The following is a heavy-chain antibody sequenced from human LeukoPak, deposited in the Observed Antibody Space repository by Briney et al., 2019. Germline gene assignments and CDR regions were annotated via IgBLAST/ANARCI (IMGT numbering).Heavy chain of an antibody. CDR1: GYTFTSYD. D-gene: IGHD3-3*01. CDR2: MNPNSGNT. CDR3: ARGYTTKQRYDFWSGYYTGRIGDLDY. Sequence: ASVKVSCKASGYTFTSYDINWVRQATGQGLEWMGWMNPNSGNTGYAQKFQGRVTMTRNTSISTAYMELSSLRSEDTAVCYCARGYTTKQRYDFWSGYYTGRIGDLDYWGQGTLVTVSS. V-gene: IGHV1-8*01. J-gene: IGHJ4*02.